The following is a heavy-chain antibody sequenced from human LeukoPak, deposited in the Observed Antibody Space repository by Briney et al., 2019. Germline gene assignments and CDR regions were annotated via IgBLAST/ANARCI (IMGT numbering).Heavy chain of an antibody. V-gene: IGHV1-69*04. Sequence: ASVKVSCKASGGTFSSYAISWVRQAPGQGLEWMGRIIPILGIANYAQKFQGRVTITADKSTSTAYMELSSLRSEDTAVYYCARNHYYDSSPLYRGQGTLVTVSS. D-gene: IGHD3-22*01. CDR3: ARNHYYDSSPLY. J-gene: IGHJ4*02. CDR1: GGTFSSYA. CDR2: IIPILGIA.